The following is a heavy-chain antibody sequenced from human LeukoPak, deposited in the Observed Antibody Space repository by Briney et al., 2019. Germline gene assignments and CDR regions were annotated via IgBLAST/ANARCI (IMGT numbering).Heavy chain of an antibody. CDR1: GGSISSGSYY. J-gene: IGHJ6*02. D-gene: IGHD3-10*01. CDR3: ARGDRGSGSYYRYYYYDMDV. Sequence: RTSETLSLTCTVSGGSISSGSYYWSWIRQPAGKGLEWIGRIYTSGSTNYNPSLKSRVAISVDTSKNQFSLKLSSVTAADTAVYYCARGDRGSGSYYRYYYYDMDVWGRGTTVTVSS. CDR2: IYTSGST. V-gene: IGHV4-61*02.